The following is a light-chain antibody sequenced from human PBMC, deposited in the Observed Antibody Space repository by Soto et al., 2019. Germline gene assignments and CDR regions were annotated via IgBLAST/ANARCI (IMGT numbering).Light chain of an antibody. J-gene: IGLJ1*01. V-gene: IGLV2-8*01. CDR1: RSDVGGNDL. CDR2: AVN. CDR3: TSYTSSSTLDV. Sequence: QSALTQPPSASGSPGQSVTISCTGSRSDVGGNDLVSWYQQHPGKAPQLIISAVNKRPSGVPDRFSGSKSGNTASLTVSGLQAEDEADYFCTSYTSSSTLDVFGTGTKLTVL.